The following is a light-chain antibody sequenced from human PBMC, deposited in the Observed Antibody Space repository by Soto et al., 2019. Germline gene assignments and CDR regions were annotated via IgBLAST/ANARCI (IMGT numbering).Light chain of an antibody. CDR1: SSDVGGYTY. J-gene: IGLJ1*01. CDR3: SSYTSSSLYV. Sequence: QSALTQPASVSGSPGQSITISCTGTSSDVGGYTYVSWYQQLPGKAPKLMIYDVSDRPSGVSNRFSGSKSGNTASLTISWLHAEDAADYYCSSYTSSSLYVFGTGTKVTVL. CDR2: DVS. V-gene: IGLV2-14*01.